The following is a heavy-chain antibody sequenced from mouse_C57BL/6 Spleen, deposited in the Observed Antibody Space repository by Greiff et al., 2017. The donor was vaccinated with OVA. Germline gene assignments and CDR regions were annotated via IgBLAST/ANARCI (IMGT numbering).Heavy chain of an antibody. Sequence: EVQLQESGGGLVQPGGSLSLSCAASGFTFTDYYMSWVRQPPGKALEWLGFIRNKANGYTTEYSASVKGRFTISRDNSQSILYLQMNALRAEDSATYYCARYGRSSDAMDYWGQGTSVTVSS. CDR2: IRNKANGYTT. CDR3: ARYGRSSDAMDY. D-gene: IGHD1-1*01. V-gene: IGHV7-3*01. J-gene: IGHJ4*01. CDR1: GFTFTDYY.